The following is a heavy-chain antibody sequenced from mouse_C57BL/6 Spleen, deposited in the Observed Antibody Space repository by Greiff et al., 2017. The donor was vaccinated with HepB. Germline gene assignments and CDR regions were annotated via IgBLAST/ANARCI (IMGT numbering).Heavy chain of an antibody. D-gene: IGHD1-1*01. V-gene: IGHV1-69*01. J-gene: IGHJ1*03. CDR3: AIITTVVGRGYFDV. CDR1: GYTFTSYW. CDR2: IDPADSYT. Sequence: QVQLQQPGAELVMPGASVKLSCKASGYTFTSYWMHWVKQRPGQGLEWIGEIDPADSYTNYNQKFKGKSTLTVDKSSSTAYMQLSSLTSEDSAVYYCAIITTVVGRGYFDVWGTGTTVTVSS.